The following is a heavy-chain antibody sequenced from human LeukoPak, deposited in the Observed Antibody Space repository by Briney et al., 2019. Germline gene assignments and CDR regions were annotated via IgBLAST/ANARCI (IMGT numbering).Heavy chain of an antibody. CDR2: IYHSGST. J-gene: IGHJ3*02. Sequence: PSETLSLTCTVSGGSISSGGYYWSWIRQPPGKGLEWIGYIYHSGSTYYNPSLKSRVTISVDTSKNQFSLKLSSVTAADTAVYYCASPSSNWNDEYDAFDIWGQGTMVTVSS. V-gene: IGHV4-30-2*01. CDR1: GGSISSGGYY. D-gene: IGHD1-1*01. CDR3: ASPSSNWNDEYDAFDI.